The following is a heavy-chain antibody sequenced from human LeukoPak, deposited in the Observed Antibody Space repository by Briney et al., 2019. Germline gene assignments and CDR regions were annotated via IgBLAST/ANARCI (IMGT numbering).Heavy chain of an antibody. CDR2: IYYSGST. CDR1: GGSISSSSYY. CDR3: ARDGSYYYYYYMDV. D-gene: IGHD1-26*01. J-gene: IGHJ6*03. Sequence: PSETLSLTCTVSGGSISSSSYYWGWIRQPPWKGLEWIGSIYYSGSTYYNPSLKSRVTISVDTSKNQFSLKLSSVTAADTAVYYCARDGSYYYYYYMDVWGKGTTVTVSS. V-gene: IGHV4-39*07.